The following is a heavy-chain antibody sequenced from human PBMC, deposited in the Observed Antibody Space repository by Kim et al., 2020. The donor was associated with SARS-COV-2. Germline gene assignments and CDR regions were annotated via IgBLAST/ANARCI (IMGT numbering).Heavy chain of an antibody. CDR3: ARDPVTNPGPRDAFDI. V-gene: IGHV3-66*01. J-gene: IGHJ3*02. Sequence: SVKGRFTIYRDNSKTTLYLQMNSLRAEDTAVYYCARDPVTNPGPRDAFDIWGQGTMVTVSS. D-gene: IGHD2-8*01.